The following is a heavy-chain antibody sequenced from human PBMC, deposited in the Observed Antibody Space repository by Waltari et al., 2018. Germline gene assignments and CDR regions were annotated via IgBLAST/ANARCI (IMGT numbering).Heavy chain of an antibody. CDR1: GYTFTSYA. V-gene: IGHV1-8*01. CDR2: MNPNSGNT. CDR3: ARGSIAARVFRY. J-gene: IGHJ4*02. Sequence: QVQLVQSGAEVKKPGASVKVSCKASGYTFTSYAIHGVRQATGQGLEWMGWMNPNSGNTGYAQKFQGRVTMTRNTSISTAYMELSSLRSEDTAVYYCARGSIAARVFRYWGQGTLVTVSS. D-gene: IGHD6-6*01.